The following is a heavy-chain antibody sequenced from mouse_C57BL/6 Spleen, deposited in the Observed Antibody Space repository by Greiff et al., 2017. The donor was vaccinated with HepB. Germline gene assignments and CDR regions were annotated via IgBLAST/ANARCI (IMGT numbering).Heavy chain of an antibody. CDR3: ARKRIDYYGSYWYFDV. V-gene: IGHV1-18*01. CDR1: GYTFTDYN. CDR2: INPNNGGT. Sequence: EVQLQQSGPELVKPGASVKIPCKASGYTFTDYNMDWVKQSHGKSLEWIGDINPNNGGTIYNQKFKGKATLTVDKSSCTAYMELGSLTSEDTAVYYCARKRIDYYGSYWYFDVWGTGTTVTVSS. J-gene: IGHJ1*03. D-gene: IGHD1-1*01.